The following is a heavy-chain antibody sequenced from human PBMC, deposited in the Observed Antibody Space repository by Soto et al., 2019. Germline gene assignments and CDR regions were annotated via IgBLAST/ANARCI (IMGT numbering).Heavy chain of an antibody. V-gene: IGHV4-34*01. CDR3: ARSVRFLEWAPPNGYYFDY. D-gene: IGHD3-3*01. CDR2: INHRGST. CDR1: GGSFSGHY. J-gene: IGHJ4*02. Sequence: SETLSLTCAVYGGSFSGHYWSWIRQYPGKGLEWIAEINHRGSTNYNPSLKSRVTMSVDTSKNQFSLKLSSVTAADTAVYYCARSVRFLEWAPPNGYYFDYWGQGTLVTVSS.